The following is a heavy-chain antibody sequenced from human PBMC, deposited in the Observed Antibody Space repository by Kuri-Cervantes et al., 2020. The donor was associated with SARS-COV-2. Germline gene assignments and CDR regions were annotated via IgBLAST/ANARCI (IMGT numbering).Heavy chain of an antibody. V-gene: IGHV1-18*01. CDR1: GGTFSSYT. J-gene: IGHJ5*02. CDR2: ISAYNGNT. D-gene: IGHD6-13*01. CDR3: ARRVSSSWPNWFDP. Sequence: ASVKVSCKASGGTFSSYTISWVRQAPGQGLEWMGWISAYNGNTNYAQKLQGRVTMTTDTSTSTAYMELRSLRSDDTAVYYCARRVSSSWPNWFDPWGQGTLVTVSS.